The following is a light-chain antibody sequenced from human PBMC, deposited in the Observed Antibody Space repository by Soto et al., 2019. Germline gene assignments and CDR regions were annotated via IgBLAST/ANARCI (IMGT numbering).Light chain of an antibody. Sequence: EIVLTQSPVTLSFSPVERATLSSRASESVRTSYLVGYQQSRGQAPRLIIYCSSNRAHGSPDRFSCSGSGTDFTLAIGRLEPEDFAVYFCQQYADSPWTFGQGTKVDIK. CDR2: CSS. V-gene: IGKV3-20*01. CDR3: QQYADSPWT. J-gene: IGKJ1*01. CDR1: ESVRTSY.